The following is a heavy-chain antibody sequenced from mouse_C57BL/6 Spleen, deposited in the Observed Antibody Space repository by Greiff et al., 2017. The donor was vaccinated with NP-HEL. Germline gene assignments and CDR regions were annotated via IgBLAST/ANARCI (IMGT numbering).Heavy chain of an antibody. D-gene: IGHD1-1*01. Sequence: EVQRVESGGGLVQPGGSMKLSCVASGFTFSNYWMNWVRQSPEKGLEWVAQIRLKSDNYATHYAESLKGRFTISRDDSKSSVYLQMNNLRAEDTGIYYCTGYGSSYWYFDVWGTGTTVTVSS. CDR1: GFTFSNYW. V-gene: IGHV6-3*01. J-gene: IGHJ1*03. CDR2: IRLKSDNYAT. CDR3: TGYGSSYWYFDV.